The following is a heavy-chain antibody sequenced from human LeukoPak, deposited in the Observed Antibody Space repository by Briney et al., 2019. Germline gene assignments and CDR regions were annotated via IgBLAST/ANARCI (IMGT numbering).Heavy chain of an antibody. CDR3: ARAPGVLWFGEPTYYGMDV. J-gene: IGHJ6*02. CDR1: GYTFTGYY. CDR2: INPNSGGT. D-gene: IGHD3-10*01. Sequence: ASVKVSFKASGYTFTGYYMHWVRQAPGQGLEWMGWINPNSGGTNYAQKFQGRVTMTRDTSISTAYMELSRLRSDDTAVYYCARAPGVLWFGEPTYYGMDVWGQGTTVTVPS. V-gene: IGHV1-2*02.